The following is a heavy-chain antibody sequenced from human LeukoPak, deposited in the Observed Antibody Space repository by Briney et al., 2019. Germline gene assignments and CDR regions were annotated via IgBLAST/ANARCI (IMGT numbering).Heavy chain of an antibody. J-gene: IGHJ6*03. Sequence: GGSLRLSCAVSGFTFSSYAMSWVRQAPGKGLEWVSAISGSGGSTYYADSVKGRVTISRDNSKNTLYLQMNSLRAEDTAVYYCAKVDRTSGRGYMDVWGKGTTVTVS. CDR1: GFTFSSYA. CDR3: AKVDRTSGRGYMDV. CDR2: ISGSGGST. V-gene: IGHV3-23*01. D-gene: IGHD6-19*01.